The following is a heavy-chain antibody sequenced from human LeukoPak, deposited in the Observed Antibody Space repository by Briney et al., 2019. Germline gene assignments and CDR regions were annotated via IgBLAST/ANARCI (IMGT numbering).Heavy chain of an antibody. V-gene: IGHV1-69*13. D-gene: IGHD2-2*01. Sequence: ASVKVSCKASGGTFSSYAISWVRQAPGQGLEWMGGIIPIFGTANYAQKFQGRRTITANESTSTAYMELGSLRSEDTAVYYCARDQVRSNIVVVPAAMAYWGQGTLVTVSS. J-gene: IGHJ4*02. CDR2: IIPIFGTA. CDR1: GGTFSSYA. CDR3: ARDQVRSNIVVVPAAMAY.